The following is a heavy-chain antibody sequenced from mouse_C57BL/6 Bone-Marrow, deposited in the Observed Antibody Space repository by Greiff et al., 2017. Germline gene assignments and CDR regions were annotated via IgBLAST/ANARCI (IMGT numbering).Heavy chain of an antibody. CDR1: GYTFTDYY. CDR2: IYPGSGNT. Sequence: VQLQQSGAELVRPRASVKLSCKASGYTFTDYYINWVKQRPGQGLEWIARIYPGSGNTYYNEKFKGKATLTAEKSSSTAYMQLSSLTSEDSAVYFCARKSNCAMDYWGQGTSVTVSS. D-gene: IGHD5-1*01. J-gene: IGHJ4*01. V-gene: IGHV1-76*01. CDR3: ARKSNCAMDY.